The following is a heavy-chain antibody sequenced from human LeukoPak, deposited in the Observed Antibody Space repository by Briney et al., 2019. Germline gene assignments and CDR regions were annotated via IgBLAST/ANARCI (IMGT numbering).Heavy chain of an antibody. V-gene: IGHV3-30*04. J-gene: IGHJ4*02. CDR2: ISYDGSNK. CDR1: GFTFSSYA. CDR3: ARDAVRRNIAAAGYFDY. D-gene: IGHD6-13*01. Sequence: PGGSLRLSCAASGFTFSSYAMHWVRQAPGKGLEWVAVISYDGSNKYYADSVKGRFTISRDNAKNSLYLQMNSLRAEDTALYYCARDAVRRNIAAAGYFDYWGQGTLVTVSS.